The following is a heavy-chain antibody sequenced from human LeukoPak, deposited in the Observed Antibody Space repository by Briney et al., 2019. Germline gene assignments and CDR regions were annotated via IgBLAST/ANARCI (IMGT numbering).Heavy chain of an antibody. V-gene: IGHV3-48*02. Sequence: HSGGSLRLSCAASGFTFSSYNMNWVRQAPGKGLERVSYISRSGNTIYYADAVKGRFTISRDNAKNSVYLQMNSLRDEDTAVYYCARDYGDHGEYFDYWGQGALVTVSS. D-gene: IGHD4-17*01. J-gene: IGHJ4*02. CDR1: GFTFSSYN. CDR2: ISRSGNTI. CDR3: ARDYGDHGEYFDY.